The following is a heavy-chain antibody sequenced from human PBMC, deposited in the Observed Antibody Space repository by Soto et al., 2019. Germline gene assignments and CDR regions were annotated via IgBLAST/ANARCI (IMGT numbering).Heavy chain of an antibody. CDR3: ASNFYFDSSGHICKPYDSDV. D-gene: IGHD3-22*01. CDR1: GFTFSTYS. CDR2: ITSSSRTI. V-gene: IGHV3-48*02. Sequence: GGSLRLSCAASGFTFSTYSMNWVRQAPGKGLEWVSYITSSSRTIYYADSVKGRFTISRDNAKNSLYLQMNSLRDEDTAVYYCASNFYFDSSGHICKPYDSDVWGQGTTVTVSS. J-gene: IGHJ6*02.